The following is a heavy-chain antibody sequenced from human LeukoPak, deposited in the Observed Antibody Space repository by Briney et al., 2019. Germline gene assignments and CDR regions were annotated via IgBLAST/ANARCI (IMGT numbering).Heavy chain of an antibody. Sequence: GGSLRLSCAASGFTFSSYGMSWVRQAPGKGLEWVSAISGSGGSTYYADSVKGRFTISRDNSKNTLYLQMNSLRAEDTAVYYCARDTSSGYYNYYYYYMDVWGKGTTVTVSS. J-gene: IGHJ6*03. CDR3: ARDTSSGYYNYYYYYMDV. D-gene: IGHD3-3*01. CDR1: GFTFSSYG. CDR2: ISGSGGST. V-gene: IGHV3-23*01.